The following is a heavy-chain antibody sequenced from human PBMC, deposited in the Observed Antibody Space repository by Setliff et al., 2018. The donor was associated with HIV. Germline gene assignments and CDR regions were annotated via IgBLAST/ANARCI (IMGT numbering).Heavy chain of an antibody. CDR3: ARADSGDYSGFDF. CDR1: RYSFTSYW. Sequence: PGESLKISCQGFRYSFTSYWIAWVRQMSGKGLEWMGIIYPGDSDTRYSPSFQGQVTISADKSISTAYLQLSSLKASDTAMYYCARADSGDYSGFDFWGQGTLVTVSS. J-gene: IGHJ5*01. CDR2: IYPGDSDT. D-gene: IGHD1-26*01. V-gene: IGHV5-51*01.